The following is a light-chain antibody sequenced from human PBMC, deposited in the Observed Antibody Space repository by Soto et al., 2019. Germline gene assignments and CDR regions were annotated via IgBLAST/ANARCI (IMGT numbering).Light chain of an antibody. CDR3: HSYDSSLSGAV. J-gene: IGLJ3*02. V-gene: IGLV1-40*01. CDR2: RNN. Sequence: QAVVTQPPSVSGAPGQRVTISCTGSSSNIGAGYDVHWYQQLPGTAPKLLISRNNNRPSGDTDRFSGSKSGTSASLAITGRQADDAADYYCHSYDSSLSGAVFGGGTQLTVL. CDR1: SSNIGAGYD.